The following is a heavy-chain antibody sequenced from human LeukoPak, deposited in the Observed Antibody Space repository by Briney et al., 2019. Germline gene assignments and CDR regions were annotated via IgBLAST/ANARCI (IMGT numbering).Heavy chain of an antibody. CDR2: IYYSGST. Sequence: PSETLSLTCTVSGGSISSGGYYWSWIRQHPGKGLEWIGYIYYSGSTYYNPSLKSRVTISVDTPKNQFSLKLSSVTAADTAVYYCARGVDRGRIAAAGNNWFDPWGQGTLVTVSS. D-gene: IGHD6-13*01. CDR3: ARGVDRGRIAAAGNNWFDP. V-gene: IGHV4-31*03. J-gene: IGHJ5*02. CDR1: GGSISSGGYY.